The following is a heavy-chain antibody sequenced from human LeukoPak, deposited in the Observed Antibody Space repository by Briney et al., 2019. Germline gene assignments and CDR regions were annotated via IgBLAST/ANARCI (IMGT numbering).Heavy chain of an antibody. J-gene: IGHJ4*02. CDR2: ISSSSFI. CDR3: ARGGRTTAELIDY. D-gene: IGHD4-17*01. V-gene: IGHV3-21*01. CDR1: GFTFSNCS. Sequence: GGSLRLSCAASGFTFSNCSMNWVRQAPGKGLEWVSSISSSSFIYYADSVKGRFTISRDNAKNSLYLQMNSLRAEDTAVYYCARGGRTTAELIDYWGQGALVTVSS.